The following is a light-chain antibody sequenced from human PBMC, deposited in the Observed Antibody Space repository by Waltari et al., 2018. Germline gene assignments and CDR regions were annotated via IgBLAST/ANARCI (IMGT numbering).Light chain of an antibody. CDR3: CSYAGSFTFV. CDR2: DVA. CDR1: SSDVGNSNF. J-gene: IGLJ7*01. Sequence: SALTQPRSVSGSPGQSVTISFSGTSSDVGNSNFVSWYQQHPGNPPKLMIYDVAKRPSGVPDRFSGSKSGNTASLTISGLQTEDEADYYCCSYAGSFTFVFGGGTQLTVL. V-gene: IGLV2-11*01.